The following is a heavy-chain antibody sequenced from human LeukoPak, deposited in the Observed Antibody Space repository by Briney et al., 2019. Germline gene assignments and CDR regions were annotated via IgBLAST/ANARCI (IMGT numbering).Heavy chain of an antibody. Sequence: GGSLRLSCTASGFTFSSYWMHWVRHAPGKGLVWVSRINSDGSSTSYTDSVKGRFTISRDNAKNTLYLQMNSLRAEDTAVYYCARVGIWFGNPYYFDYWGQGTLVTVST. J-gene: IGHJ4*02. V-gene: IGHV3-74*01. CDR3: ARVGIWFGNPYYFDY. CDR2: INSDGSST. D-gene: IGHD3-10*01. CDR1: GFTFSSYW.